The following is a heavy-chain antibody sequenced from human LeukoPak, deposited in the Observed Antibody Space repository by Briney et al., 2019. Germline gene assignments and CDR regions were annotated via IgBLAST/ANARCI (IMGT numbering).Heavy chain of an antibody. J-gene: IGHJ6*03. D-gene: IGHD5-24*01. V-gene: IGHV4-34*01. Sequence: SETLSLTCAVYGGSFSGYYWSWIRQPPGKGLEWIGEINHSGSTNYNPSLKSRVTISVDTSKNQFSLKQSSVTAADTAVYYCARGRDGYNYVYYYYYYYMDVWGKGTTVTVSS. CDR2: INHSGST. CDR1: GGSFSGYY. CDR3: ARGRDGYNYVYYYYYYYMDV.